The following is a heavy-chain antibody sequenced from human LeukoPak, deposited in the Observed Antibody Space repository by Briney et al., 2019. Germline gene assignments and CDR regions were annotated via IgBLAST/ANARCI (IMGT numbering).Heavy chain of an antibody. CDR3: ARDHYFDISGYLDY. CDR2: ISYDGTKQ. D-gene: IGHD3-22*01. Sequence: GGSLRLSCEGSGFTFSINAMHWVRQAPGKGLEWLAVISYDGTKQYFADSVKGRFTISRDNVKNSLYLEMNSLRVEDSAVYYCARDHYFDISGYLDYWGQGTPVTVSS. V-gene: IGHV3-30-3*01. CDR1: GFTFSINA. J-gene: IGHJ4*02.